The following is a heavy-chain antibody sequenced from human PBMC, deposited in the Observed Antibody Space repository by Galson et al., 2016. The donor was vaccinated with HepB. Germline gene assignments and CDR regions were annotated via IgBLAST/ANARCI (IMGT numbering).Heavy chain of an antibody. Sequence: SLRLSCAASGFPFAPYYMKWVRQAPGKGLEWVSSISGNSVYTHYADSVEGRFTISRDDAPDSVFLQMNDLRAEDTAIYFCARENYFRGDLWGQGTRVTVSS. D-gene: IGHD1-7*01. J-gene: IGHJ5*02. CDR2: ISGNSVYT. CDR1: GFPFAPYY. V-gene: IGHV3-21*01. CDR3: ARENYFRGDL.